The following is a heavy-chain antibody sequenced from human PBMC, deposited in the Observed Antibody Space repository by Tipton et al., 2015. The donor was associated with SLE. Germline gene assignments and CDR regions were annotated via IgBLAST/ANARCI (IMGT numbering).Heavy chain of an antibody. Sequence: TLSLTCTVPGGSISSYYWSWIRQPPGKGLEWIGYIYYSGSTNYNPSLKSRVTISVDTSKNQFSLKLSSVTAADTAVYYCARVSDLGIAASGDFLDVWGKGTTVTVSS. CDR1: GGSISSYY. D-gene: IGHD6-13*01. CDR3: ARVSDLGIAASGDFLDV. V-gene: IGHV4-59*07. J-gene: IGHJ6*04. CDR2: IYYSGST.